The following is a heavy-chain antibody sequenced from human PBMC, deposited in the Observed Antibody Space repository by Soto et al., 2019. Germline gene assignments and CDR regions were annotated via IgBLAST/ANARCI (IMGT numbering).Heavy chain of an antibody. J-gene: IGHJ5*02. CDR2: IYYSGST. D-gene: IGHD4-17*01. Sequence: SETLSLTCTVSGGSISSGDYYWSWIRQPPGKGLEWIGYIYYSGSTYYNPSLKSRVTISVDTSKNQFSLKLSSVTAADTAVYYCARDKYGDYAWYWFDPWGQGTLVTVSS. CDR3: ARDKYGDYAWYWFDP. CDR1: GGSISSGDYY. V-gene: IGHV4-30-4*01.